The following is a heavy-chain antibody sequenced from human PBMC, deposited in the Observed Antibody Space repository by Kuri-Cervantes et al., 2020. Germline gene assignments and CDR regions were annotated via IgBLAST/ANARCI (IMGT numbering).Heavy chain of an antibody. J-gene: IGHJ6*03. CDR1: GGSFSGYY. Sequence: SETLSLTCVVYGGSFSGYYWSWIRQPPGKGLKWIGEINHRGSTNYKPSLKSRVTISVDTSKNQFSLKLSSGTAADTAVYYCARAHYGETYYYYYYMDVWGKGTTVTVSS. CDR2: INHRGST. CDR3: ARAHYGETYYYYYYMDV. V-gene: IGHV4-34*01. D-gene: IGHD4-17*01.